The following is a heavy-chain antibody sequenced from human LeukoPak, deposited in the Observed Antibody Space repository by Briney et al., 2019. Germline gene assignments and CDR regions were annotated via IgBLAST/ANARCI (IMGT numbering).Heavy chain of an antibody. V-gene: IGHV3-15*01. CDR1: GFTFSNAW. Sequence: GGSLRLSCVGPGFTFSNAWMSWVRQAPGKGLEWVGRIKSKSDGGTIDYAAPVKGRFTISRDDSRNTLYLHMNSLKTEDTAVYYCTTRRQDGWWGQGTLVTVS. D-gene: IGHD2-15*01. CDR3: TTRRQDGW. CDR2: IKSKSDGGTI. J-gene: IGHJ4*02.